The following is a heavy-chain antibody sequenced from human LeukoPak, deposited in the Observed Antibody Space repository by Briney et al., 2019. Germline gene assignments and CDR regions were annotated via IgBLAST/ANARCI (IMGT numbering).Heavy chain of an antibody. CDR3: ARVPYDFWSGYHIGGNPYYFDH. CDR1: GYSISSGYY. V-gene: IGHV4-38-2*02. D-gene: IGHD3-3*01. CDR2: IYHSGST. J-gene: IGHJ4*02. Sequence: SETLSLTCTVSGYSISSGYYWGWIRQPPGKGLEWIGSIYHSGSTYYNPSLKSRVTISVDTSKNQFSLKLSSVTAADTAVYYCARVPYDFWSGYHIGGNPYYFDHWGQGTLVTVSS.